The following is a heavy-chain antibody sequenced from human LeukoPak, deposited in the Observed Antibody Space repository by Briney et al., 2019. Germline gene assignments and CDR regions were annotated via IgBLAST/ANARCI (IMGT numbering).Heavy chain of an antibody. CDR1: GLTVTNAW. Sequence: PGGSLRLSCSASGLTVTNAWVNWVRQAPGKGLEWVGRIKSKTGGGTTDYAAPVKGRFTISRDDSKNTLYLQMNSLKTEDTAVYYCTTDLGARDAFDIWGQGTMVTVSS. CDR2: IKSKTGGGTT. CDR3: TTDLGARDAFDI. J-gene: IGHJ3*02. D-gene: IGHD1-26*01. V-gene: IGHV3-15*07.